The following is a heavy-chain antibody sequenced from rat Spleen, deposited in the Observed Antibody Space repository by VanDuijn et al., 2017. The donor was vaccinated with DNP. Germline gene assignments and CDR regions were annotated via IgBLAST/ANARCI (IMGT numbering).Heavy chain of an antibody. J-gene: IGHJ2*01. CDR3: AGRPPPTRGPFDY. D-gene: IGHD1-4*01. Sequence: EVQLVESGGGLVQPGRSLKLSCAVSRITFSDHNMACVRQPPKKGLEWVATTSYDGSDTYYRDSVKGRFTISRDNAKSTLYLQMDSLRSEDTATYYCAGRPPPTRGPFDYWGQGVTVTVSS. CDR2: TSYDGSDT. V-gene: IGHV5-7*01. CDR1: RITFSDHN.